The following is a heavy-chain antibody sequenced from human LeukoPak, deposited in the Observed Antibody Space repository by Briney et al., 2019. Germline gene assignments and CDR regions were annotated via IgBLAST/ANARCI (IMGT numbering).Heavy chain of an antibody. V-gene: IGHV4-34*01. J-gene: IGHJ5*02. Sequence: KPSETLSLTCAVYGGSFSGYYWSWIRQPPGKGLEWIGEINHSGSTNYNPSLKSRVTISVDTPKNQFSLKLSSVTAADTAVYYCARDPSIAAAVPGFDPWGQGTLVTVSS. CDR1: GGSFSGYY. CDR3: ARDPSIAAAVPGFDP. CDR2: INHSGST. D-gene: IGHD6-13*01.